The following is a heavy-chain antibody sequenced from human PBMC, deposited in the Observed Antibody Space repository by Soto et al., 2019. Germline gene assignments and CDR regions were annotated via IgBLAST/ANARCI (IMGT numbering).Heavy chain of an antibody. CDR3: AKPGEYSYAFGGLDY. CDR2: ISYDGSNK. CDR1: GFTFSSYG. J-gene: IGHJ4*02. Sequence: QVQLVESGGGVVQPGRSLRLSCAASGFTFSSYGMHWVRQAPGKGLEWVAVISYDGSNKYYADSVKGRFTISRDNSKNTLHLQMHSLIAKDTAVYYCAKPGEYSYAFGGLDYWGQGTLVNVSS. D-gene: IGHD5-18*01. V-gene: IGHV3-30*18.